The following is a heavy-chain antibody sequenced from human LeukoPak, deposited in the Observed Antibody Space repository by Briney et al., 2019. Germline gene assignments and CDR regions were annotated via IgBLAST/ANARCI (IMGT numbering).Heavy chain of an antibody. D-gene: IGHD3-3*01. V-gene: IGHV4-34*01. CDR1: GGSFSGYY. J-gene: IGHJ6*02. CDR2: INHSGST. Sequence: SETLSLTCAVYGGSFSGYYWSWIRQPPGKGLEWIGEINHSGSTNYNPSLKSRVTISVDTSKNQFSLELSSVTAADTAVYYCARATRGGVVIIHGMDVWGQGTTVTVSS. CDR3: ARATRGGVVIIHGMDV.